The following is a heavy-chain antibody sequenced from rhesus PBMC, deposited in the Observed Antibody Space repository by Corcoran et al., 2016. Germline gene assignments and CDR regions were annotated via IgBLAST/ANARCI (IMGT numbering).Heavy chain of an antibody. Sequence: QVQLVQSGAEVKKPGSSVKVSCKASGYTFTDSYMHWVRQTPGQGLEWMGEINPKTGGTNYAQKFQGRVTMTRDTSTSTAYMELSSLRSEDTAVYYCTREGIAAAGTLDYWGQGVLVTVSS. V-gene: IGHV1-138*01. CDR3: TREGIAAAGTLDY. CDR1: GYTFTDSY. J-gene: IGHJ4*01. CDR2: INPKTGGT. D-gene: IGHD6-25*01.